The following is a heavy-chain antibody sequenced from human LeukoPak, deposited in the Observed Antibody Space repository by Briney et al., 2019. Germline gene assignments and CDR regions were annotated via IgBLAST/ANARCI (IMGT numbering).Heavy chain of an antibody. D-gene: IGHD3-10*01. CDR2: IKQDGSEK. V-gene: IGHV3-7*01. CDR1: GFTFSSYW. CDR3: AKQDTYYYGSGSPHGMDV. J-gene: IGHJ6*02. Sequence: PGGSLRLSCAASGFTFSSYWMSWVRQAPGKGLEWVANIKQDGSEKYYADSVKGRFTISRDNSKNTLYLQMNSLRAEDTAVYYCAKQDTYYYGSGSPHGMDVWGQGTTVTVSS.